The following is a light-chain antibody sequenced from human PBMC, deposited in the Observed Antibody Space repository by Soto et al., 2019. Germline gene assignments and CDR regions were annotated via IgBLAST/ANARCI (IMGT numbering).Light chain of an antibody. CDR1: QSVSSY. J-gene: IGKJ1*01. CDR3: QQYNNCPRT. CDR2: DAS. V-gene: IGKV3-11*01. Sequence: LTTSPSTLSLSPGERAPLSCRASQSVSSYLAWYQQKPGQAPRLLIYDASNRATGIPARFSGSGSGTDFTLTISSLQSEDFAIYYCQQYNNCPRTFGQGTKVDI.